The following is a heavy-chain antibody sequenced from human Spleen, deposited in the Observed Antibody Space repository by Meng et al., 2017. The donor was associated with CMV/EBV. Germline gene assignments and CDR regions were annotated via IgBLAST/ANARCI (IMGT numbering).Heavy chain of an antibody. J-gene: IGHJ4*02. CDR2: IHYSGST. CDR3: ASWVVVYSRGWRFDY. CDR1: GGSITGYY. V-gene: IGHV4-59*01. Sequence: SETLSLTCTVSGGSITGYYWSWIRQPPGKGVEWIGHIHYSGSTEYNPSLVSRVTISIHTSKNQFSLQLRSLTAADTAVYYCASWVVVYSRGWRFDYWGQGTLVTVSS. D-gene: IGHD6-19*01.